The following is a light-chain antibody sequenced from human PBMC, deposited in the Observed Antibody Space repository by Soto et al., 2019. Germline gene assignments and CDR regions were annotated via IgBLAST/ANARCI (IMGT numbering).Light chain of an antibody. Sequence: EIQMTQSPSSLSVSVGDRVTITCQASRDIRDFLNWYQQKPGKAPKLLIFDASNLEEGVPPRFSGSGSGTDFTFTISSLQPEDFATYYCQQYDDAPLTFGGGTKVDIK. CDR1: RDIRDF. CDR3: QQYDDAPLT. V-gene: IGKV1-33*01. CDR2: DAS. J-gene: IGKJ4*01.